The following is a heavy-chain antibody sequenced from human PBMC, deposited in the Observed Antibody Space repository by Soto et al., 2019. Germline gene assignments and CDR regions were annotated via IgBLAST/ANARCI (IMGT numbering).Heavy chain of an antibody. CDR1: GFTFSSYS. V-gene: IGHV3-21*01. CDR2: ISSSSSYI. Sequence: PGGSLRLSCAASGFTFSSYSMNWVRQAPGKGLEWVSSISSSSSYIYYADSVKGRFTISRDNAKNSLYLQMNSLRAEDTAVYYCARADYGDYRYYYYGMDVWGQGTTVTVAS. D-gene: IGHD4-17*01. J-gene: IGHJ6*02. CDR3: ARADYGDYRYYYYGMDV.